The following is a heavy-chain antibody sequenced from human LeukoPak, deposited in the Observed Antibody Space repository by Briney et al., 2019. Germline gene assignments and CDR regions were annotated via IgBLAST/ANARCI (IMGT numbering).Heavy chain of an antibody. D-gene: IGHD3-10*01. V-gene: IGHV4-4*07. J-gene: IGHJ5*02. CDR3: ARGAYFYGSGINWFDP. CDR1: GGSISSYY. Sequence: SETLSLTCTVSGGSISSYYWSWIRQPAGKGLEWIGHIYTTGSTNYNPSLKSRVTISLDTSKNQFSLKLSSVTAADTAVYYCARGAYFYGSGINWFDPWGQGTLITVSS. CDR2: IYTTGST.